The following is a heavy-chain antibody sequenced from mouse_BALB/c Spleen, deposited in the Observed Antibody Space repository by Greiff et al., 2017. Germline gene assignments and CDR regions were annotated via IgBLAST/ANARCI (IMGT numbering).Heavy chain of an antibody. CDR1: GYNFTSYW. V-gene: IGHV1-55*01. D-gene: IGHD2-1*01. CDR3: ARSNGNYFYAMDY. J-gene: IGHJ4*01. Sequence: VQLHQPGAELVKPGTSVKLSCKASGYNFTSYWINWVKLRPGQGLEWIGDIYPGSGSTNYNEKFKSKATLTVDTSSSTAYMQLSSLASEDSALYYCARSNGNYFYAMDYWGQGTSVTVSS. CDR2: IYPGSGST.